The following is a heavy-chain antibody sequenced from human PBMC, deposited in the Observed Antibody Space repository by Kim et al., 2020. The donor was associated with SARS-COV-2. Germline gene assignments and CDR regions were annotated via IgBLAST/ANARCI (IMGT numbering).Heavy chain of an antibody. CDR1: GFTFTDYF. V-gene: IGHV3-11*01. D-gene: IGHD6-13*01. CDR3: ARDYWDSSSGADH. CDR2: ISSTGTTI. J-gene: IGHJ4*02. Sequence: GGSLRLSCATSGFTFTDYFMTWIRQAPGKGLEWLSYISSTGTTIYYADSVRGRFTISWDNAKNSLYLQMNSLRPEDTAVYYCARDYWDSSSGADHWGQGT.